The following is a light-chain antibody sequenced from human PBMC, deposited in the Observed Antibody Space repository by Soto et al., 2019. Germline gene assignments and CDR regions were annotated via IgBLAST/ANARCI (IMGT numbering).Light chain of an antibody. CDR1: QSIRYW. CDR3: QQYTSYPWT. Sequence: DMQMTEATYRLSAPRGGRACITWRASQSIRYWLAWFQQKAGKAPKLLIYEASRLESGVPSRISGSGSGTEFTLTISSLQPDDFATYYGQQYTSYPWTFGQGTKVDIK. CDR2: EAS. J-gene: IGKJ1*01. V-gene: IGKV1-5*03.